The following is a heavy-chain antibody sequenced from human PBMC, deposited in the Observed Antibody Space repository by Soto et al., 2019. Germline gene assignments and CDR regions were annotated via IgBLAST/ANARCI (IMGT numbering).Heavy chain of an antibody. Sequence: GASVKVSCKASGYTFTSYAMHWVRQAPGQRLEWMGWINAGNGNTKYSQKFQGRVTITRDTSASTAYMELSSLRSEDTAVYYCARGRGRMAAAGPIDYWGQGTLVTVSS. J-gene: IGHJ4*02. D-gene: IGHD6-13*01. CDR3: ARGRGRMAAAGPIDY. CDR2: INAGNGNT. V-gene: IGHV1-3*01. CDR1: GYTFTSYA.